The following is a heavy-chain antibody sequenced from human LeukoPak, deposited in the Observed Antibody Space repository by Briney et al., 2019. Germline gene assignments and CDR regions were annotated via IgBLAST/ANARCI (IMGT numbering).Heavy chain of an antibody. V-gene: IGHV1-18*01. CDR2: ISAYNGNT. J-gene: IGHJ4*02. Sequence: GASVTVSCKASGYTFTSYGISWVRQAPGQGLECMGWISAYNGNTNYAQKLQGRVTMTTDTSTSTACMELRSLRSDDTAVYYCARGGTVYDILTGLDYWGQGTLVTVSS. CDR1: GYTFTSYG. D-gene: IGHD3-9*01. CDR3: ARGGTVYDILTGLDY.